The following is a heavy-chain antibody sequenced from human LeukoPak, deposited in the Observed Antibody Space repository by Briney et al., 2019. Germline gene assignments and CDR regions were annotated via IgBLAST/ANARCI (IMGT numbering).Heavy chain of an antibody. CDR3: ARVSAGYYYYYYMDV. J-gene: IGHJ6*03. CDR1: GGSISSGSYY. V-gene: IGHV4-61*02. Sequence: SETLSLTCTVSGGSISSGSYYWSWIRQPAGKGLEWIGRIYTSGSTNYNPSLKSRVTISVDTSKNQFSLKLSSVTAADTAVYYCARVSAGYYYYYYMDVWGKGTTVTVSS. D-gene: IGHD6-13*01. CDR2: IYTSGST.